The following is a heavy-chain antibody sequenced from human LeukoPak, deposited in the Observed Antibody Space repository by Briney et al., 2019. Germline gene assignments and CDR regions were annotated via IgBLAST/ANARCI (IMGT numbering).Heavy chain of an antibody. CDR3: ARDWMATMGFDY. V-gene: IGHV4-39*07. CDR1: GDSITSAGYY. J-gene: IGHJ4*02. D-gene: IGHD5-12*01. Sequence: KSSETLSLTCSVSGDSITSAGYYWGWIRQPPGKGLEWIGSIYHSGSTYYNPSLKSRVTISVDTSKNQFSLKLSSVTAADTAVYYCARDWMATMGFDYWGQGTLVTVSS. CDR2: IYHSGST.